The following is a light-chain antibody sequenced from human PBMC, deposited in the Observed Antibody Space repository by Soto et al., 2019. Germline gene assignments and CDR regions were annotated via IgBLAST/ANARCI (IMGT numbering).Light chain of an antibody. CDR1: QSVSSSY. CDR2: GAS. CDR3: QQYGSSPLLT. Sequence: EIVLTQSPGTLSLSPGERATLSCRASQSVSSSYLAWYQQTPGQAPMLLIYGASSRATGIPDRFSGSGSGTDFTLTISRLEPEDFAVYYCQQYGSSPLLTFGGGTKVEIK. J-gene: IGKJ4*01. V-gene: IGKV3-20*01.